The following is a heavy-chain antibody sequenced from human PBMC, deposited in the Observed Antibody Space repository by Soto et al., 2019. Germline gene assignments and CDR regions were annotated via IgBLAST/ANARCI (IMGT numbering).Heavy chain of an antibody. J-gene: IGHJ5*02. CDR2: ISYDGSTK. CDR3: AHARYRTLAPSCA. Sequence: GSLRLSCAASGFIFSSYGMHWGRQAPGKGLEWVSVISYDGSTKYYADSVKGRFTISRDNTKNSLYLQMNSLRVEDTAVYYCAHARYRTLAPSCAWGKGTRVTGAS. D-gene: IGHD5-12*01. CDR1: GFIFSSYG. V-gene: IGHV3-30*03.